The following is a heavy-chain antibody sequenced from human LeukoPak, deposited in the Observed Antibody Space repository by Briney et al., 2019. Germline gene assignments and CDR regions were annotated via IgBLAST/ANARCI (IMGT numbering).Heavy chain of an antibody. V-gene: IGHV3-53*01. J-gene: IGHJ4*02. CDR3: ARGADRWNYFDY. CDR2: IYSGGKT. CDR1: GFTVSSNF. Sequence: PGGSLRLSCAASGFTVSSNFLSWVRQAPGKGLEWVSVIYSGGKTYYADSVKGRFTISRDNSKNTLYLQMNILRAEDTAVYYCARGADRWNYFDYWGQGTLVTVSS. D-gene: IGHD4-23*01.